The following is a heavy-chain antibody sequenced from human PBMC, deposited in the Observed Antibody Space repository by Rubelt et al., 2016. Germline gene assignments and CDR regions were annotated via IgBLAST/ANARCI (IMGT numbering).Heavy chain of an antibody. J-gene: IGHJ2*01. CDR3: ASPKYPYWYCDL. Sequence: QLQLQESGPGLVKPSETLSLTCTVSGGSISSSSYYWGWIRQPPGKGLEWIGSIYYSGSTYYNPSLKVRVTISVDTSKNQFSLKLSAVTAADTAVYYCASPKYPYWYCDLWGRGTLVTVSS. CDR1: GGSISSSSYY. CDR2: IYYSGST. V-gene: IGHV4-39*01. D-gene: IGHD6-6*01.